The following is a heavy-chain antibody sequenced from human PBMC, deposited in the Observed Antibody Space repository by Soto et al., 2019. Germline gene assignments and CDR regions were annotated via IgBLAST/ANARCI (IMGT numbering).Heavy chain of an antibody. V-gene: IGHV4-39*01. CDR1: GGSISSSSYY. Sequence: QLQLQESGPGLVKPSETLSLTCTVSGGSISSSSYYWGWIRQPPGKGLEWIGSIYYSGSTYYNPSLKSRVTISVDTSKNQSSLKLSSVTAADTAVYYCARHVPPYSSGWGFDYWGQGTLVTVSS. D-gene: IGHD6-19*01. J-gene: IGHJ4*02. CDR3: ARHVPPYSSGWGFDY. CDR2: IYYSGST.